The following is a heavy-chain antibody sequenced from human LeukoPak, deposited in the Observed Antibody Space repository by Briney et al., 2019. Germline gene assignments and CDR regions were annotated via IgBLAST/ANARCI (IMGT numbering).Heavy chain of an antibody. V-gene: IGHV3-30*02. CDR2: IRYDGSNK. D-gene: IGHD3-9*01. Sequence: QTGGSLRLSCAASGFTFSSYGMHWVRQAPGKVLEWVAFIRYDGSNKYSDSVKGRFTISRDNSKNTLYLQMNSLRAEDTAVYYCAKDAVLRYFDWAVGGYYYYYMDVWGKGTTVTISS. J-gene: IGHJ6*03. CDR1: GFTFSSYG. CDR3: AKDAVLRYFDWAVGGYYYYYMDV.